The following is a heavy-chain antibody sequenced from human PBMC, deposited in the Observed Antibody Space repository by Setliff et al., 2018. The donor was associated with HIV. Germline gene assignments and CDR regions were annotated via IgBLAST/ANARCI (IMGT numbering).Heavy chain of an antibody. Sequence: ASVKVSCKASGYTFINYAMNWVRQAPGQGLEWMGWINTNTGSPTYAQAFTGRFVFSVDTSVTTAYLQISSLKAEDTAVYYCARALYGDYGGDINWFDPWCQGTLVTVS. D-gene: IGHD4-17*01. CDR1: GYTFINYA. CDR3: ARALYGDYGGDINWFDP. CDR2: INTNTGSP. J-gene: IGHJ5*02. V-gene: IGHV7-4-1*02.